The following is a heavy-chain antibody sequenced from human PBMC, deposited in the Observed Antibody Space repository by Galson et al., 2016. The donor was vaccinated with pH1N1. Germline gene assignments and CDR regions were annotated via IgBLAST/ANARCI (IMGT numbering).Heavy chain of an antibody. CDR2: IRSKTYGGTK. V-gene: IGHV3-49*04. Sequence: LRLSCAASGFTFGDYTINWVRQAPGKGLEWVGFIRSKTYGGTKQYAASVKDRFTISRDGSTSIAYLQMNNLKTEDTAIYYCTRDFRGTYYPGGYFDYWGQGTQVTVSS. CDR3: TRDFRGTYYPGGYFDY. D-gene: IGHD1-26*01. J-gene: IGHJ4*02. CDR1: GFTFGDYT.